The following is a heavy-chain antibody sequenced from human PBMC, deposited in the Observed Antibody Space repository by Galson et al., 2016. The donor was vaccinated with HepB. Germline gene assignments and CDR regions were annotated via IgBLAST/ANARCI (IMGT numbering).Heavy chain of an antibody. CDR1: GYTLTELS. J-gene: IGHJ6*02. V-gene: IGHV1-24*01. CDR3: AKVGWNPYYYYGMDV. CDR2: FDPEDGET. D-gene: IGHD1-1*01. Sequence: SVKVSCKVSGYTLTELSMHWVRQAPGKGLEWMGGFDPEDGETIYAQKFQGRVTMTEDTSTDTAYRELSSLRSEDTAVYYCAKVGWNPYYYYGMDVWGQGTTVTVSS.